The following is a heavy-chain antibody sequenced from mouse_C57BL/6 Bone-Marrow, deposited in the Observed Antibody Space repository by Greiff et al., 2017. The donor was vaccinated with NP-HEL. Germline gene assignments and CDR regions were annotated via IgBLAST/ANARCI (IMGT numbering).Heavy chain of an antibody. J-gene: IGHJ1*03. CDR2: IDPEDGDT. V-gene: IGHV14-1*01. CDR1: GFNIKDYY. CDR3: TEKYYGSSWSDWYVDV. D-gene: IGHD1-1*01. Sequence: EVQLQQSGAELVRPGASVKLSCTASGFNIKDYYMHWVKQRPEQGLEWIGRIDPEDGDTEYAPKFQGKATMTADTSSNTAYLQLSSLTSEDTAVYYCTEKYYGSSWSDWYVDVWGTGTTVTVSA.